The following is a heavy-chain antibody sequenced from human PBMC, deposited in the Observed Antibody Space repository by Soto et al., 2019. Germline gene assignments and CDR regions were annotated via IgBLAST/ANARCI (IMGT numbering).Heavy chain of an antibody. D-gene: IGHD3-22*01. CDR1: GFTFSSYS. CDR2: ISSSSSYI. V-gene: IGHV3-21*01. CDR3: ARDVVSHYYFDY. J-gene: IGHJ4*02. Sequence: GGSLRLSCAASGFTFSSYSMNLVRQAPGKGLEWVSSISSSSSYIYYADSVKGRFTISRDNAKNSLYLQMTSLRAEDKAVYYCARDVVSHYYFDYRGRGTL.